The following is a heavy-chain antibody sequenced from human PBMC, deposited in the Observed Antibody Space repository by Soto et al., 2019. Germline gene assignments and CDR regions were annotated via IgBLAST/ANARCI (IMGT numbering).Heavy chain of an antibody. V-gene: IGHV4-4*02. Sequence: SETLSLTCAVSGGSISSSSWWSWVRQPPGKGLEWIGEIYHTGNTNYNPSLESRVTISLDTSKNQFSLTVNSVTAADTAIYYCGRVVEGATRHTDFDSWGQGTLVTVSS. CDR2: IYHTGNT. D-gene: IGHD2-15*01. J-gene: IGHJ5*01. CDR3: GRVVEGATRHTDFDS. CDR1: GGSISSSSW.